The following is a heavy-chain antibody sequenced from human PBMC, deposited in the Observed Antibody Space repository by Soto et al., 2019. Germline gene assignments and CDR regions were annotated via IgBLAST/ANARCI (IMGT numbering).Heavy chain of an antibody. Sequence: PSETLSLTCTVSGGSISSYYWSWIRQPPGKGLEWIGYIYYSGSTDYNPSLKSRVTISVDTSKNQFSLKLSSVTAADTAVYYCARVAYYYDSSGYWFDPWGQGTLVTVSS. V-gene: IGHV4-59*01. CDR3: ARVAYYYDSSGYWFDP. J-gene: IGHJ5*02. CDR2: IYYSGST. CDR1: GGSISSYY. D-gene: IGHD3-22*01.